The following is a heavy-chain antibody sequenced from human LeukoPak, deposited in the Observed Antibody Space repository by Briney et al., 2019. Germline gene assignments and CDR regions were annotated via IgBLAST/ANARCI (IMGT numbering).Heavy chain of an antibody. Sequence: IGSIYHSGSTYYNSSLKSRVTISVDTSRNQFSLKLSSVTAADTAVYYCARTTVTMFFDYWGQGTLVTVSS. J-gene: IGHJ4*02. V-gene: IGHV4-39*01. D-gene: IGHD4-17*01. CDR3: ARTTVTMFFDY. CDR2: IYHSGST.